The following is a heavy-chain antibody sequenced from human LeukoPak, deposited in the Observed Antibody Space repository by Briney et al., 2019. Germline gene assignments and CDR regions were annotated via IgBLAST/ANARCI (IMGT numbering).Heavy chain of an antibody. CDR2: INHSGST. CDR1: GGSFSGYY. J-gene: IGHJ5*02. V-gene: IGHV4-34*01. Sequence: SETLSLTCAVYGGSFSGYYWSWIRQPPGKGLEWIGEINHSGSTNYNPSLKSRVTISVDTSKNQFSLKLSSVTAADTAVYYCARGYCSSTSCYFFSGHLRSYFVRFDHWGQGTLVTVSS. D-gene: IGHD2-2*01. CDR3: ARGYCSSTSCYFFSGHLRSYFVRFDH.